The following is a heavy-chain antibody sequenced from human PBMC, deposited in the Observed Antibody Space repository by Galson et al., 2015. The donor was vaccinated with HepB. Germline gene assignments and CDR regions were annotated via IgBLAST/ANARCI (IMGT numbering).Heavy chain of an antibody. V-gene: IGHV1-8*01. CDR1: GYTFTSYD. J-gene: IGHJ4*02. CDR3: AILRGYCSGGSCYSLSY. Sequence: SGAEVKKPGESLRISCKASGYTFTSYDINWVRQATGQGLEWMGWMNPNSGDTGYAQKFQGRVTMTRNTSISTAYMELSSLRSEDTAVYYCAILRGYCSGGSCYSLSYWGQGTLVTVSS. CDR2: MNPNSGDT. D-gene: IGHD2-15*01.